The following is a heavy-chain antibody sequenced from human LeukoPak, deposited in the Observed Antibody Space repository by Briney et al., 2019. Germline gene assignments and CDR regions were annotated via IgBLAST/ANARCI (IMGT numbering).Heavy chain of an antibody. J-gene: IGHJ6*04. Sequence: GGSLRLSCAASGFTFSSYAMSWVRQAPGKGLEWVSYISSSGSTIYYADSVKGRFTISRDNAKNSLYLQMNSLRAEDTADYCAELGITMTGGVWGKGTTVTISS. D-gene: IGHD3-10*02. CDR2: ISSSGSTI. CDR1: GFTFSSYA. CDR3: AELGITMTGGV. V-gene: IGHV3-48*04.